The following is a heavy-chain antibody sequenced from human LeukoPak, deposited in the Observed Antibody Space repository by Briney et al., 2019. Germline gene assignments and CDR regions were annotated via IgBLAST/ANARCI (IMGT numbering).Heavy chain of an antibody. CDR3: PRARPALRFLEWLANNYYIAG. V-gene: IGHV3-30*04. CDR1: GFTFSSYA. D-gene: IGHD3-3*01. CDR2: INCGGSNK. Sequence: PGGSLRLSCAASGFTFSSYAMHWVRQAPGKGLEWVAVINCGGSNKDYADSVKGRFTISRDNTKNSLYLKRLSLEAEDMAVYACPRARPALRFLEWLANNYYIAGWGKGTTVTVSS. J-gene: IGHJ6*03.